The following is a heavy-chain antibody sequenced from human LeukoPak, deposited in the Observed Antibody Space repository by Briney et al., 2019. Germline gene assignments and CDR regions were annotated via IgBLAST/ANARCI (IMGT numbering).Heavy chain of an antibody. CDR1: GFTVSSNS. J-gene: IGHJ4*02. CDR2: IYSGGNT. D-gene: IGHD4/OR15-4a*01. CDR3: ARRAGAYSHPYDY. Sequence: GGSLRLSCTVSGFTVSSNSMSWVRQAPGKGLEWVSFIYSGGNTHYSDSLKGRFTISRDNSKNTLYLQMNSLRVEDTAVYYCARRAGAYSHPYDYWGQGTLVTVSS. V-gene: IGHV3-53*01.